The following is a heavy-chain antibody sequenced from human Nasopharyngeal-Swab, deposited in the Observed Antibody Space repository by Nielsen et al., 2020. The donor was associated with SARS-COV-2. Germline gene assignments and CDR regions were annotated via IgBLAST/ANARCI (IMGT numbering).Heavy chain of an antibody. CDR3: AKDRAWGLDY. CDR1: GFTFSSYW. J-gene: IGHJ4*02. CDR2: IKQDGSEK. V-gene: IGHV3-7*03. D-gene: IGHD1-26*01. Sequence: GESLKISCAASGFTFSSYWMSWVRQAPGKGLEWVANIKQDGSEKYYVDSVKGRFTISRDNAKNSLYLQMNTLRAEDTAVYYCAKDRAWGLDYWGQGTLVTVSS.